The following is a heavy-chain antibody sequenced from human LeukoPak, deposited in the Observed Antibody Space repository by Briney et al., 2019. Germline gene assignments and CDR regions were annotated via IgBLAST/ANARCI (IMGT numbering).Heavy chain of an antibody. J-gene: IGHJ5*02. CDR3: ARRRRIAAALPPNWFDP. CDR1: GGSISSRNYY. D-gene: IGHD6-13*01. V-gene: IGHV4-39*01. Sequence: PSETLSLTCTFSGGSISSRNYYWGWIRQPPGKGLEWIGSFYNSGSTYYNPSLKSRVTISVDTSKSQFSLKLTSVTAADTAVYYCARRRRIAAALPPNWFDPWGQGTLVTVSS. CDR2: FYNSGST.